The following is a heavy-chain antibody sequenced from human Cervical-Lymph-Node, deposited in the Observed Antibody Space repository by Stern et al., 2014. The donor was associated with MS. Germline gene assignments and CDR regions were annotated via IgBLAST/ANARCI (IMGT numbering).Heavy chain of an antibody. CDR2: IYESGTT. CDR3: ARSLSGTLDH. CDR1: GGSISRGYW. Sequence: QVQLQESGPGLVKPSGTLSLTCAVSGGSISRGYWWNWVRQPPGKGLEGVGKIYESGTTNYNPSTKARPTISVDKAKNQFSLNLTSLTAADTAVYYCARSLSGTLDHWGQGTLVAVSS. V-gene: IGHV4-4*02. D-gene: IGHD6-13*01. J-gene: IGHJ4*02.